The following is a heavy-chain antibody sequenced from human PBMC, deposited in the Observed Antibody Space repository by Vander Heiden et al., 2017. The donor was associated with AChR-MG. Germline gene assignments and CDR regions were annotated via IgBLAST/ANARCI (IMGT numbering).Heavy chain of an antibody. CDR3: ARDRNPWCRGGVCHPFDF. CDR2: ISYDGSNK. CDR1: GLTFRSYG. J-gene: IGHJ4*02. Sequence: QVQLVESGGGVVQPGRSLRLLCAASGLTFRSYGLHWVRQAPGKGLECVAVISYDGSNKYYAESVKGRFTISRDNSQNILYLHMNNLRVEDTAVYYCARDRNPWCRGGVCHPFDFWGQGTLVTVSS. D-gene: IGHD2-15*01. V-gene: IGHV3-30*03.